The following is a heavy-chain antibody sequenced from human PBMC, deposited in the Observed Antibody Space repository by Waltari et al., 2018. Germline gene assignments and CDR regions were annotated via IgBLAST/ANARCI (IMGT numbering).Heavy chain of an antibody. CDR3: ASLRRIDY. V-gene: IGHV3-7*01. CDR2: IKQDGSEK. CDR1: GFTFSSYW. J-gene: IGHJ4*02. Sequence: EVQLVESGGGLVQPGGSLRLSCAASGFTFSSYWVSWVRQAPGKGLEWVANIKQDGSEKYYVDSVKGRFTISRDNAKNSLYLQMNSLRAEDTAVYYCASLRRIDYWGQGTLVTVSS. D-gene: IGHD4-17*01.